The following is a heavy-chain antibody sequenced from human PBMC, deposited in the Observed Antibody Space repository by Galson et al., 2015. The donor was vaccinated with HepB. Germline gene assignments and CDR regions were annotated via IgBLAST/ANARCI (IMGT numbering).Heavy chain of an antibody. CDR1: GFTFGGYA. V-gene: IGHV3-49*03. Sequence: SLRLSCAASGFTFGGYAPSWFRQAPGKGLEWVGFISSQTYGRKKEYAASMKGRFTISRDNSKTIAYLQMNSLETEDTCVYYCSRRGTLGYYVDYSDSWGQGTLVTVS. J-gene: IGHJ4*02. CDR2: ISSQTYGRKK. D-gene: IGHD3-10*02. CDR3: SRRGTLGYYVDYSDS.